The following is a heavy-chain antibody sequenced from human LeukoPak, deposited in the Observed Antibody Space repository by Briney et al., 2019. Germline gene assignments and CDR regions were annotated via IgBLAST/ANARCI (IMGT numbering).Heavy chain of an antibody. CDR1: GGSFSGYY. D-gene: IGHD3-10*01. Sequence: PSETLSLTCAVYGGSFSGYYWSWIRQPPGKGLEWIGEINHSGSTNYNPSLKSRVTISVDTSKNQFSLKLSSVTAADTAVYYCARDYYGSGSYPPYNWFDPWGQGTLVTVSS. CDR2: INHSGST. J-gene: IGHJ5*02. CDR3: ARDYYGSGSYPPYNWFDP. V-gene: IGHV4-34*01.